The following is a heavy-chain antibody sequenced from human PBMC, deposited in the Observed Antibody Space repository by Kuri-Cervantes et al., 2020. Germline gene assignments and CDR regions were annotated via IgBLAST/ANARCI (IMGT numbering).Heavy chain of an antibody. CDR3: ARGVVDYDILTGPHFDY. CDR2: ISSSSSTI. D-gene: IGHD3-9*01. CDR1: GFTYSTYN. Sequence: ETLSLTCAASGFTYSTYNMNWVRQAPGKGLEWVSYISSSSSTIYYADSVKGRFTISRDNAKNSLYLQMNSLRAEDTAVYYCARGVVDYDILTGPHFDYWGQGTLVTVSS. V-gene: IGHV3-48*04. J-gene: IGHJ4*02.